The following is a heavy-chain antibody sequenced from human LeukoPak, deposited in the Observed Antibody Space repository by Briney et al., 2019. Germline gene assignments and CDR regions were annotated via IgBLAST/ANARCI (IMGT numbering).Heavy chain of an antibody. V-gene: IGHV3-7*01. D-gene: IGHD2-15*01. CDR3: ARVRGWHCSGGSCFYFDY. Sequence: GGFLRLSCAASGFTFSSYWMSWVRQAPGKGLEWVANIKQDGSEKYYVDSVKGRFTISRDNAKNSLYLQMNSLRAEDTAVYYCARVRGWHCSGGSCFYFDYWGQGTLVTVSS. CDR2: IKQDGSEK. CDR1: GFTFSSYW. J-gene: IGHJ4*02.